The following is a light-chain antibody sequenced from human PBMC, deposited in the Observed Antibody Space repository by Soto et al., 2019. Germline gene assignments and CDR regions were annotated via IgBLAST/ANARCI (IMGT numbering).Light chain of an antibody. CDR1: QSISSW. Sequence: DIQMTKSPSTMSASIEDRVTITCRASQSISSWLAWYQQKPGKVPKLLNDKASGFESGVPSRFSGSGSGTEFTRTVSSLHPDDFSTYYCQQYNSYPYTFGQGNNLEIK. V-gene: IGKV1-5*03. CDR3: QQYNSYPYT. J-gene: IGKJ2*01. CDR2: KAS.